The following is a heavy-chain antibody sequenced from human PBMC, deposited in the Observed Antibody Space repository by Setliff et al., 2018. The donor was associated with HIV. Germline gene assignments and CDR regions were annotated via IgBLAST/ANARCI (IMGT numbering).Heavy chain of an antibody. J-gene: IGHJ5*02. Sequence: GGSLRLSCATSGFTFSNYAINWVRQPPGQGLEWVSAISGGGISKNYADSVKGRFTISRDNSKNTLYLQMNSLRAEDTAVYYCARRPGTIRTGGWFDPWGQGTLVTVSS. CDR2: ISGGGISK. CDR3: ARRPGTIRTGGWFDP. V-gene: IGHV3-23*01. D-gene: IGHD2-2*01. CDR1: GFTFSNYA.